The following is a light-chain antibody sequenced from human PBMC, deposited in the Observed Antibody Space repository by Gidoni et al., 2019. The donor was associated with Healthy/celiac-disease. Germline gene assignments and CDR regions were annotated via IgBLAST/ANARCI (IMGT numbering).Light chain of an antibody. CDR1: ALPKKY. V-gene: IGLV3-10*01. CDR2: EDS. J-gene: IGLJ2*01. Sequence: SYELTPPPSVSVSPGQTARITCSGDALPKKYAYWDQQKSGQAPVLVIYEDSKRPSGIPERFSGSSSGTMATLTISGAQVEDEADYYCYSTDSSGLVFGGGTKLTVL. CDR3: YSTDSSGLV.